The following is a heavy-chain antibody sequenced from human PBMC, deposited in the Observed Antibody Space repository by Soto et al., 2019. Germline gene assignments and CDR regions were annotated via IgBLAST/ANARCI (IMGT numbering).Heavy chain of an antibody. Sequence: ASVKVSCKASGYIFTGYYMHWVRQAPGQGLEWMGWINPNNGGTNYAQKFQGRVTMTRDTSISTAYLELSGLTSDDTAVYYCTRGASSGWSPSDFWGQGTLVTVSA. CDR3: TRGASSGWSPSDF. D-gene: IGHD6-19*01. CDR2: INPNNGGT. J-gene: IGHJ4*02. V-gene: IGHV1-2*02. CDR1: GYIFTGYY.